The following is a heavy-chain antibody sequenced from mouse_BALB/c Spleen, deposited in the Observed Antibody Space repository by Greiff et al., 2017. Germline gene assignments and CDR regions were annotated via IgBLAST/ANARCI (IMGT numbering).Heavy chain of an antibody. J-gene: IGHJ2*01. CDR3: ARHDYYGSSYVDY. V-gene: IGHV5-9-3*01. D-gene: IGHD1-1*01. CDR2: ISSGGSYT. Sequence: EVMLVESGGGLVKPGGSLKLSCAASGFTFSSYAMSWVRQTPEKRLEWVATISSGGSYTYYPDSVKGRFTISRDNAKNTLYLQMSSLRSEDTAMYYCARHDYYGSSYVDYWGQGTTLTVSS. CDR1: GFTFSSYA.